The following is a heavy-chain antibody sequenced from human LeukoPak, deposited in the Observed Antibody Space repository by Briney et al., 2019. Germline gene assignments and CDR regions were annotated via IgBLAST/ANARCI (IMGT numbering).Heavy chain of an antibody. D-gene: IGHD3-22*01. CDR3: ARGYDSSGYRFDWFDP. CDR2: INPNSGGT. CDR1: GYTFTAYY. V-gene: IGHV1-2*02. Sequence: ASVKVSCKASGYTFTAYYMHWVRQAPGQGLEWMGWINPNSGGTNYAQKFQGRVTMTRDTSISTAYMELSSLRSEDTAVYYCARGYDSSGYRFDWFDPWGQGSLVSVSS. J-gene: IGHJ5*02.